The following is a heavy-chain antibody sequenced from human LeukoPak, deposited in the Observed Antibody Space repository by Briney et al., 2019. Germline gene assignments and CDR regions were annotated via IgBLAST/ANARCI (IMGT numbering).Heavy chain of an antibody. D-gene: IGHD3-16*01. CDR3: SKGSGGSGHHWFDY. CDR2: INHSGST. CDR1: GGSFSGYY. V-gene: IGHV4-34*01. Sequence: SETLSLTCAVYGGSFSGYYWSWIRQPPGKRLEWIGEINHSGSTNYNPSLKSRVTISVDTSKNQFSLKLSSVTAADTAVYYCSKGSGGSGHHWFDYWGQGTLVTVSS. J-gene: IGHJ4*02.